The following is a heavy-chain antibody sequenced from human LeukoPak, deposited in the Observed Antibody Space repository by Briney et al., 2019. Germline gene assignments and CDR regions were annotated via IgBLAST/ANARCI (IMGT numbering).Heavy chain of an antibody. CDR2: IYYSGST. J-gene: IGHJ4*02. D-gene: IGHD3-3*01. CDR3: ARGHSHYDFWSGYYTGIGTFDY. CDR1: GGSISSGGYY. V-gene: IGHV4-31*03. Sequence: PSETLSLTCTVSGGSISSGGYYWSWIRQHPGKGLEWIGYIYYSGSTYYNPSLKSRVTISVDTSKNQFSLKLSSVTAADTAVYYCARGHSHYDFWSGYYTGIGTFDYWGQGTLVTVSS.